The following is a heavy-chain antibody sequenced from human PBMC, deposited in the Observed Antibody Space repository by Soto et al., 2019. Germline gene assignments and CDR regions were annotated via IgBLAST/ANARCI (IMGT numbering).Heavy chain of an antibody. Sequence: TSETLSLTCTVSGGSISSGGYYWSWIRQHPGKGLEWIGYIYYSGSTYYNPSLKSRVTISVDTSKNQFSLKLSSVTAADTAVYYCARDGSVMTTVVAYGMDVWGQGTTVTVSS. CDR3: ARDGSVMTTVVAYGMDV. CDR1: GGSISSGGYY. J-gene: IGHJ6*02. CDR2: IYYSGST. D-gene: IGHD4-17*01. V-gene: IGHV4-31*03.